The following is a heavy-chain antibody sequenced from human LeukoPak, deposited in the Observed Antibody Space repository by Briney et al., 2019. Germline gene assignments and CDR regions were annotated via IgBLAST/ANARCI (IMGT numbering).Heavy chain of an antibody. CDR3: ATQAVAGTFDI. CDR1: GGSIRSSTYY. J-gene: IGHJ3*02. Sequence: SETLSLTCTVSGGSIRSSTYYWGWIRQPPGKGLEWIGCIYYSGNTYYNPSLKTRLTISVDTSKNQFSLRLSSVTAADTAVYYCATQAVAGTFDIWGQGTMVTVSS. D-gene: IGHD6-19*01. V-gene: IGHV4-39*01. CDR2: IYYSGNT.